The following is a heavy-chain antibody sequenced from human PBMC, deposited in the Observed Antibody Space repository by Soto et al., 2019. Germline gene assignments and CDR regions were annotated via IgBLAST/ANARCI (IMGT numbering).Heavy chain of an antibody. Sequence: SETLSLTCTVSGGSISSYYWSWIRQPPGKGLEWIGYIYYSGSTNYNPSLKSRVTISVDTSKNQFSLKLSSVTAADTAVYYCARDRGSSDWFDPWGQGTLVTVSS. D-gene: IGHD6-6*01. CDR1: GGSISSYY. CDR2: IYYSGST. V-gene: IGHV4-59*01. J-gene: IGHJ5*02. CDR3: ARDRGSSDWFDP.